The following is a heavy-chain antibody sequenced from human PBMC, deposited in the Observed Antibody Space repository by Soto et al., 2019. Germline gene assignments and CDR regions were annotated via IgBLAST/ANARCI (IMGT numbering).Heavy chain of an antibody. V-gene: IGHV3-74*01. D-gene: IGHD6-6*01. CDR1: GFTFSSYW. CDR3: AREDFVAACGF. J-gene: IGHJ4*02. Sequence: EVQLVESGGGLVQPGGSLRLSCAASGFTFSSYWMHWVRQAPGKGLVWVSRIRSDGSSTSYADSVKGRFTISRDNAKNTLYLQMNSLRAEDTAVDYCAREDFVAACGFWGQGTLVTVSS. CDR2: IRSDGSST.